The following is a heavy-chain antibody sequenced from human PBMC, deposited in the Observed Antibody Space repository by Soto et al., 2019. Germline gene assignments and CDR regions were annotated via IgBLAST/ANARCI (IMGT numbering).Heavy chain of an antibody. CDR1: GYTFTNFD. Sequence: QVQLEQSGGEVKRPGASMKVSCKASGYTFTNFDISWVRQAPAQGLEWMGWISPSNGKTYYGQKFQGRVTMTTDTSTATANLELRRLRPDDTAVYYCARDRNWVDPWGQGTLVTVS. J-gene: IGHJ5*02. V-gene: IGHV1-18*01. CDR2: ISPSNGKT. CDR3: ARDRNWVDP.